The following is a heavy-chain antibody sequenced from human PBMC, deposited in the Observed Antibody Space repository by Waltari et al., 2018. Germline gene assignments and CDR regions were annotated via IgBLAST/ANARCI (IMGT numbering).Heavy chain of an antibody. V-gene: IGHV3-23*01. J-gene: IGHJ4*02. D-gene: IGHD6-19*01. CDR1: GFTFSTYA. CDR2: LSASGDNA. Sequence: EVQLLGSGGGLVQRGGSLRLSCTASGFTFSTYAMYWVRQAPGKGLEWVSRLSASGDNAYYTVSVRGRFTISRDNSKNTLFLEVNSLRGEDTATYYCAKRGGTGPVAVAGIHCDYWGQGILVTVSS. CDR3: AKRGGTGPVAVAGIHCDY.